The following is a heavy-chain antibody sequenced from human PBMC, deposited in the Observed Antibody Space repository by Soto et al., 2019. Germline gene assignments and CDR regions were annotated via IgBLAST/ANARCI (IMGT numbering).Heavy chain of an antibody. CDR1: GGSFSGYY. Sequence: QVQLQQWGAGLLKPSETLSLTCAVYGGSFSGYYWSWIRQPPGKGLEWIGEINHSGSTNYNPSLKSRVTISVDTSKNQFSLKLSSVTAADTVVYYCARGSYSSGWLHFDYWGQGTLVTVSS. V-gene: IGHV4-34*01. CDR3: ARGSYSSGWLHFDY. CDR2: INHSGST. J-gene: IGHJ4*02. D-gene: IGHD6-19*01.